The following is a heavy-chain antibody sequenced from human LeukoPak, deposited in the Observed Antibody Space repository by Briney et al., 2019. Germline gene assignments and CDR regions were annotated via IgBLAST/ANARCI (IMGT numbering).Heavy chain of an antibody. CDR1: GFIVSSNY. CDR2: ISSGGNI. J-gene: IGHJ4*02. CDR3: AREVPGYYFDY. D-gene: IGHD3-9*01. Sequence: GGSLRLSCAASGFIVSSNYMSWVRQAPGKGLEWVSVISSGGNIYYADSVKGRFTISRDNSKNTLYLQMNGLRAEDTAVYYCAREVPGYYFDYWGQGTLVTVSS. V-gene: IGHV3-53*01.